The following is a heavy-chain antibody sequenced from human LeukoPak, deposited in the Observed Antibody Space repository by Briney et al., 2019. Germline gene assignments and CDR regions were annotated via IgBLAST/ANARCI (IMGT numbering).Heavy chain of an antibody. Sequence: SETLSLTCTVSGGSISSYYWSWIRQPPGKGLEYIGFIFYSGTTNYNPSLKSRVTISLDTSKNQFSLRLTSVTAADTAVYYCARREGRGSPRGSLDFWGQGALVTVSS. V-gene: IGHV4-59*01. J-gene: IGHJ4*02. CDR2: IFYSGTT. CDR1: GGSISSYY. CDR3: ARREGRGSPRGSLDF. D-gene: IGHD3-10*01.